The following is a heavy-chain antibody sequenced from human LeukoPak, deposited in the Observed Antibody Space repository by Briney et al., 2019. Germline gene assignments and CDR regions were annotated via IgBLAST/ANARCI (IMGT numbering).Heavy chain of an antibody. Sequence: KAGGSLRLSCAASGFTFSSYWMSWVRQAPGKGLEWVSSISSSSSYIYYADSVKGRFTISRDNAKNSLYLQMNSLRAEDTAVYYCAREEGHDDFWSGLFPRSTGYYYYMDVWGKGTTVTVSS. CDR1: GFTFSSYW. CDR3: AREEGHDDFWSGLFPRSTGYYYYMDV. V-gene: IGHV3-21*01. CDR2: ISSSSSYI. J-gene: IGHJ6*03. D-gene: IGHD3-3*01.